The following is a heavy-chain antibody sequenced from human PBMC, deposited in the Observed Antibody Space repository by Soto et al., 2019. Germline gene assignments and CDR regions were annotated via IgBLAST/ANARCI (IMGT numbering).Heavy chain of an antibody. CDR1: GGSISSYY. CDR3: ARSAGDFWSGYHPNYFDY. J-gene: IGHJ4*02. Sequence: SETLSLTCTVSGGSISSYYWSWIRQPPGKGLEWIGYIYYSGSTNYNPSLKSRVTISVDTSKNQFSLKLSSVTAADTAVYYCARSAGDFWSGYHPNYFDYWGQGTLVTVSS. CDR2: IYYSGST. V-gene: IGHV4-59*01. D-gene: IGHD3-3*01.